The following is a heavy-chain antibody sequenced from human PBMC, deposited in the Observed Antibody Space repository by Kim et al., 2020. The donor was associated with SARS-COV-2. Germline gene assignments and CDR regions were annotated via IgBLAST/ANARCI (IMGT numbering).Heavy chain of an antibody. J-gene: IGHJ4*02. CDR1: GGSISSYY. CDR3: AREGYYDSSGYYYSDY. CDR2: IYYSGST. Sequence: SETLSLTCTVSGGSISSYYWSWIRQPPGKGLEWIGYIYYSGSTNYNPSLKSRVNISVDTSKNQFSLKLSSVTAADTAVYYCAREGYYDSSGYYYSDYWGQGTLVTVSS. V-gene: IGHV4-59*13. D-gene: IGHD3-22*01.